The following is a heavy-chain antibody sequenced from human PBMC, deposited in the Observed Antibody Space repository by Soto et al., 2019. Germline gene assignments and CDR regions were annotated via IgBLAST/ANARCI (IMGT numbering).Heavy chain of an antibody. CDR2: ISGTGGST. CDR3: AKNSRDGYSYDL. J-gene: IGHJ4*02. Sequence: EVQLLESGGGLVQPGGSLRLSCAASGFTFTSYTMTWVRQAPGKGLEWVSAISGTGGSTYYVDSVKGLFTSSRDNSRNSLYLQMNSLRADDTSVYFCAKNSRDGYSYDLWGKGTLVTVSS. CDR1: GFTFTSYT. V-gene: IGHV3-23*01. D-gene: IGHD3-3*01.